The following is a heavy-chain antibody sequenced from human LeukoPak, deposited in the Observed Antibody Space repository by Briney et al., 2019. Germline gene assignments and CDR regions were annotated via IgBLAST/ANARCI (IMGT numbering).Heavy chain of an antibody. V-gene: IGHV3-30*02. Sequence: PGGSLRLSCAASGFTFSSYGMHWVRQAPGKGLEWVAFIRYDGSNKYYADSVKGRFTISRDNSKNTLYLQMNSLRAEDTAVYYCARDRRWLPDYWGQGTLVTVSS. CDR2: IRYDGSNK. CDR1: GFTFSSYG. CDR3: ARDRRWLPDY. D-gene: IGHD5-24*01. J-gene: IGHJ4*02.